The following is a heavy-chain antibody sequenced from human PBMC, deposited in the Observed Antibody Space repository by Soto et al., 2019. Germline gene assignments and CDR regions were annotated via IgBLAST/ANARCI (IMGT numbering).Heavy chain of an antibody. CDR1: GFTFSSYS. D-gene: IGHD1-26*01. Sequence: EVQLVESGGGLVQPGGSLRLSCAASGFTFSSYSMNWVRQAPGKGLEWVSYISSSSSTIYYVYSVKGRFTISRDNAKNSLYLQMNSLTDEDTAVYYCARDRAGAQYGLDVWGQGTTVTVSS. J-gene: IGHJ6*02. V-gene: IGHV3-48*02. CDR2: ISSSSSTI. CDR3: ARDRAGAQYGLDV.